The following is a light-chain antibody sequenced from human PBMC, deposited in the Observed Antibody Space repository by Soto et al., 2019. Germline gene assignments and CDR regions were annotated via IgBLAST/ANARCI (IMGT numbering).Light chain of an antibody. Sequence: NFMLTQPHSVSESPGKTVTISCTRSSGSIASNYVQWYQQLPGSAPTTVIYEDNQRPSGVPDRFSGSIDSSSNSASLTISGRKTEDEADYYCQSYDSSNHVVFGGGTKLTVL. CDR1: SGSIASNY. CDR3: QSYDSSNHVV. V-gene: IGLV6-57*04. J-gene: IGLJ2*01. CDR2: EDN.